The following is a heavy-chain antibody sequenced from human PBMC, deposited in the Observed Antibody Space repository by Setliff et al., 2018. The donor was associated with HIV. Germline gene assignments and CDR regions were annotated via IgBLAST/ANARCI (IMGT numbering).Heavy chain of an antibody. V-gene: IGHV4-39*01. CDR3: ARRTLITGYDY. J-gene: IGHJ4*02. CDR1: GGSISTSRYY. D-gene: IGHD3-16*01. CDR2: INYRGNT. Sequence: SETLSLTCTVSGGSISTSRYYWGWIRQPPGKGLEWIGSINYRGNTYYNPSLKSRAAISVDTSKNQFSLKLSSVTAADTAVYYCARRTLITGYDYWGQGTLVTVSS.